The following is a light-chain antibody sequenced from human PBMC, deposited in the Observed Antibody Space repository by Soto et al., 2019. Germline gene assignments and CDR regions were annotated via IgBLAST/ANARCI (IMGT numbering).Light chain of an antibody. CDR3: QQSYYIPRS. V-gene: IGKV1-39*01. CDR1: QSISNY. J-gene: IGKJ2*03. CDR2: AAS. Sequence: DIQMTQSPSSLSASVGDRVTITCRASQSISNYLNWYQQKPGTAPKPLIYAASSLQPGVLSRFNGSRSATDFTLTISSLQPEDSATYYCQQSYYIPRSFGQGTKLQI.